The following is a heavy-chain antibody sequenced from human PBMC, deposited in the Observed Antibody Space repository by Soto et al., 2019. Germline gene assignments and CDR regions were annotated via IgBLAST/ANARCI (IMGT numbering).Heavy chain of an antibody. Sequence: GGSLRLSCAASGFTFSSYAMHWVRQAPGKGLEWVAVISYDGSNKYYADSVKGRFTISRDNSKNTLYLQMNSLRAEDTAVYYCAKDMGVAGYYYYYGMDVWGQGTTVTVSS. D-gene: IGHD6-19*01. CDR3: AKDMGVAGYYYYYGMDV. V-gene: IGHV3-30-3*01. J-gene: IGHJ6*02. CDR1: GFTFSSYA. CDR2: ISYDGSNK.